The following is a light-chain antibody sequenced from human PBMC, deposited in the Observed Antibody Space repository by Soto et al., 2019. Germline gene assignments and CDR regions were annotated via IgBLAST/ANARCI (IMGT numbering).Light chain of an antibody. V-gene: IGKV3-20*01. Sequence: EIVLTQSPDTLSLSPGERATLXXXXSQTVSSNYLAWCQQRPGQAPRLLIYGASTRAAGIPDRFSGSGSGTDFTLTITRLEPEDSAVYFCQQYTGPPTTFGQGTRLEIK. CDR2: GAS. CDR3: QQYTGPPTT. J-gene: IGKJ5*01. CDR1: QTVSSNY.